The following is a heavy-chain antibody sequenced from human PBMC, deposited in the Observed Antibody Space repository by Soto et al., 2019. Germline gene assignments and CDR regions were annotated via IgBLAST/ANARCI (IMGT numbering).Heavy chain of an antibody. CDR2: INHSGST. D-gene: IGHD5-18*01. CDR3: ARVQGYSYGYGSL. CDR1: GGSFSGYY. Sequence: QVQLQQWGAGLLKPSETLSLTCAVYGGSFSGYYWSWIRQPPGKGLEWIGEINHSGSTNYNPSLKSGVSIRVDTSKNEFCLRVSCVAAAGTHVYYCARVQGYSYGYGSLWGQGTLVPVSS. J-gene: IGHJ4*02. V-gene: IGHV4-34*01.